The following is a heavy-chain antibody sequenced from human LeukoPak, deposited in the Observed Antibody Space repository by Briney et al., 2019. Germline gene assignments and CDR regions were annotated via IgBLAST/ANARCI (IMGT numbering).Heavy chain of an antibody. CDR2: LNSSGST. CDR3: ARGPSGGSSYAFDI. J-gene: IGHJ3*02. Sequence: SETLSLTCAVYGGSFSGYYWSWIRQPPGKGLEWIGELNSSGSTNYNPSLKSRVTISVDTSKNQFSLKLSSVTAADTAVYYCARGPSGGSSYAFDIWGQGTMVTVSS. D-gene: IGHD2-15*01. CDR1: GGSFSGYY. V-gene: IGHV4-34*01.